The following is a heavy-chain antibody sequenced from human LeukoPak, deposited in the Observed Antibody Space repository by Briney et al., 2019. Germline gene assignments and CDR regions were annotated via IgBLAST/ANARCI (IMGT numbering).Heavy chain of an antibody. CDR1: GFTFSSYS. CDR2: ISSSSSYI. D-gene: IGHD3-10*01. V-gene: IGHV3-21*01. J-gene: IGHJ5*02. Sequence: GGPLRLSCAASGFTFSSYSMNWVRQAPGKGLEWVSSISSSSSYIYYADSVKGRFTISRDNAKNSLYLQMNSLRAEDTAVYYCARDYYGSGSHPSPNWFDPWGQGTLVTVSS. CDR3: ARDYYGSGSHPSPNWFDP.